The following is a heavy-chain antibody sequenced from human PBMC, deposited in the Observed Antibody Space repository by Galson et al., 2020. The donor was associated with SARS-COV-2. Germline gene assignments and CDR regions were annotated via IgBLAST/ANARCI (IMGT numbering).Heavy chain of an antibody. J-gene: IGHJ4*02. V-gene: IGHV3-74*01. Sequence: ALHWGSLRLSCAASGFTFSSYWMHWVRQAPGKGLVWVSRIYSEGSSTSYADSVKGRFTISGDNAKNTLYLQMNSLRAEDTAVYYCARGDMGNDDCDCWGQGTLVTVSS. D-gene: IGHD7-27*01. CDR1: GFTFSSYW. CDR2: IYSEGSST. CDR3: ARGDMGNDDCDC.